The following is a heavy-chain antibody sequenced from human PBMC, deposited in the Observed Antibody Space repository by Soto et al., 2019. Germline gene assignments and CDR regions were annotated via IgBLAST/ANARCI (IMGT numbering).Heavy chain of an antibody. V-gene: IGHV1-18*01. J-gene: IGHJ6*02. Sequence: ASVKVSCKASDYTFRNYGISWVRQAPGQGLEWMGWINTYNDNTNYAQKLQDRVTITTDTSTSTAYMELRSLRSDDTAVYYCAREESNRYYYYYGMDVWGQGTTVTVSS. CDR2: INTYNDNT. CDR3: AREESNRYYYYYGMDV. CDR1: DYTFRNYG.